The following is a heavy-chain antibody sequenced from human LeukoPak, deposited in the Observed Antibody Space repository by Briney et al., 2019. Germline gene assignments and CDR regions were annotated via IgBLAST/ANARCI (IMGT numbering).Heavy chain of an antibody. CDR3: AIQRGYYDSSDYYFDY. D-gene: IGHD3-22*01. Sequence: QPGGSLRLSCAASGFTFSSYGIHWVRQAPGKGLEWVAFIRYDGSNKYYADSVKGRFTISRDNSKNTLYLQMNSLRAEDTAVYYCAIQRGYYDSSDYYFDYWGQGTLVTVSS. V-gene: IGHV3-30*02. J-gene: IGHJ4*02. CDR2: IRYDGSNK. CDR1: GFTFSSYG.